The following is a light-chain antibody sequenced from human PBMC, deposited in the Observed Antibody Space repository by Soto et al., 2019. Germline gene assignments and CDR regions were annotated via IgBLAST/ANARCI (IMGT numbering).Light chain of an antibody. V-gene: IGKV1-5*03. Sequence: DIQMTQSPSTLSASVGDSVSITCRASQSIHIWLAWYQQKPGKAPKLLIYKASNLQNGVPSRFSGSGSGTEFTLTFSSLQPDDFATYYCHQYSTSPLTFGGGTKVEIK. CDR2: KAS. J-gene: IGKJ4*01. CDR1: QSIHIW. CDR3: HQYSTSPLT.